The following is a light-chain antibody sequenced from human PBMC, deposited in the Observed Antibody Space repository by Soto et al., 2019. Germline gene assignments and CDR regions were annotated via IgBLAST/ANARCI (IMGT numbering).Light chain of an antibody. CDR2: KAS. J-gene: IGKJ1*01. CDR1: QSISSW. Sequence: DIQMTQSPSTLSASVGDRVTITCRASQSISSWLAWYQQKPGKAPKLLIYKASSLESGVPSRFSGSGSGTEFTLTTSSLQPDDFAAYYGQQYNSYRRTFGQGTKVEIK. V-gene: IGKV1-5*03. CDR3: QQYNSYRRT.